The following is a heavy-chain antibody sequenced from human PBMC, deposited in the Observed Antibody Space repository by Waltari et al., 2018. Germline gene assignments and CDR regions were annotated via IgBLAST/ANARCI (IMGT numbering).Heavy chain of an antibody. CDR2: IYTSGST. CDR3: ARDVGHYDILTGYYNSHFDY. V-gene: IGHV4-61*02. Sequence: QVQLQESGPGLVKPSQTLSLTCTVPGGSISSGSYYWSWIRQPAGKGLEWIGRIYTSGSTNYNPSLKSRVTISVDTSKNQFSLKLSSVTAADTAVYYCARDVGHYDILTGYYNSHFDYWGQGTLVTVSS. J-gene: IGHJ4*02. D-gene: IGHD3-9*01. CDR1: GGSISSGSYY.